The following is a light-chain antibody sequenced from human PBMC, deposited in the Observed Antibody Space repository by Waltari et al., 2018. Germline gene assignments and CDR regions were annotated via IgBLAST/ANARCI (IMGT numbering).Light chain of an antibody. Sequence: DIQMTQSPSTLSASVGDRVTITCRASQSINTWLAWYQQKPGKAPKVLIYKASNLESGVPSKFSGRGSGTEFTLTISSLQPDDFAIYYGQQYHSLPFTFGPGTKVDVK. CDR1: QSINTW. V-gene: IGKV1-5*03. CDR2: KAS. J-gene: IGKJ3*01. CDR3: QQYHSLPFT.